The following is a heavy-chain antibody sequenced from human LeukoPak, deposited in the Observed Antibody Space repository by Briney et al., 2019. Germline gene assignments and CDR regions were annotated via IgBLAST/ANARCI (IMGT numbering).Heavy chain of an antibody. CDR1: GYTFTTYG. CDR2: ISGSGDST. V-gene: IGHV3-23*01. CDR3: ALQRTLWQQLLDY. J-gene: IGHJ4*02. Sequence: AGGSLRLSCVGSGYTFTTYGMSWVRQAPGKGLEWVSTISGSGDSTYYADSVKGRFTISRDNFKSTLYLQMNSLRAEDTAVYYCALQRTLWQQLLDYWGQGTLVTVSS. D-gene: IGHD6-13*01.